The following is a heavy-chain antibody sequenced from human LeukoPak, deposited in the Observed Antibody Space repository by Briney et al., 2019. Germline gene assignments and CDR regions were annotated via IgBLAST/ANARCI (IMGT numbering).Heavy chain of an antibody. CDR1: GFTFSTYG. D-gene: IGHD6-19*01. J-gene: IGHJ4*02. CDR3: AKDRSSGSPYYFDY. CDR2: IWYAGNNR. Sequence: GGSLRLSCAASGFTFSTYGMHWVRQAPGKGLEWVAVIWYAGNNRYFADSVKGRFTISRDNSKNTLYLQMNSLRADDTAVYYCAKDRSSGSPYYFDYWGQVTLVTVSS. V-gene: IGHV3-33*06.